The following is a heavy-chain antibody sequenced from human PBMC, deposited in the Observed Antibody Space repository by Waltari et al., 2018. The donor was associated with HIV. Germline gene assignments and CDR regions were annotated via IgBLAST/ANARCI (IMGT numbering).Heavy chain of an antibody. CDR2: IYYSGSP. D-gene: IGHD3-9*01. Sequence: QLQLQESGPGLVKPSETLSLTCTVSGGSISSSNYYWVWLRQPPGKGLEWIGSIYYSGSPYYNPSLKSRVTISIDTSKNQFSLKLSSVTAADTAVYYCARHRRNDIGDYWGQGTLVTVSS. V-gene: IGHV4-39*01. CDR1: GGSISSSNYY. J-gene: IGHJ4*02. CDR3: ARHRRNDIGDY.